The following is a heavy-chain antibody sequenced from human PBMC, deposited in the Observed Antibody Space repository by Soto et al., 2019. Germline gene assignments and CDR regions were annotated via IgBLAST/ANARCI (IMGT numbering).Heavy chain of an antibody. CDR2: VSAGGDMT. CDR1: GFTFNSYA. Sequence: VGSVRLSCAASGFTFNSYAMSWVRQAPGKGLEWVSSVSAGGDMTYYSDSVKGRFTISRDNSNNALFLQMNSLRIEDTALYYCARGDRGGSGSPASYYYSGLDVWGQGTTVTVSS. J-gene: IGHJ6*02. CDR3: ARGDRGGSGSPASYYYSGLDV. V-gene: IGHV3-23*01. D-gene: IGHD3-10*01.